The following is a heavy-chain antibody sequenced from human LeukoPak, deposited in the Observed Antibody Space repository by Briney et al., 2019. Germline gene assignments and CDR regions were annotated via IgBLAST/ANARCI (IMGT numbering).Heavy chain of an antibody. CDR2: INPNSGGT. CDR1: GYTFTCYY. V-gene: IGHV1-2*06. D-gene: IGHD4-17*01. CDR3: ARDWYGYGDYEGDY. J-gene: IGHJ4*02. Sequence: GASVKVSCKASGYTFTCYYMHWVRQAPGQGLEWMGRINPNSGGTNYAQKFQGRVTMTRDTSISTAYMELSRLRSDDTAVYYCARDWYGYGDYEGDYWGQGTLVTVSS.